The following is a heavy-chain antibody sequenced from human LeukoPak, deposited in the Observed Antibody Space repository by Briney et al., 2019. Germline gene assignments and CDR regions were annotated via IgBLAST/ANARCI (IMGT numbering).Heavy chain of an antibody. Sequence: GGSLRLSCAASGFTFSRFGMHWVRQAPGNGLEGVAVIWYDGSNKYYADSVKGRFTISRDNSKNTLYLEMNSLRAEDTAVYYCARDYYYDSSGYWDYYFDYWGQGTLVSVSS. D-gene: IGHD3-22*01. CDR2: IWYDGSNK. J-gene: IGHJ4*02. V-gene: IGHV3-33*01. CDR3: ARDYYYDSSGYWDYYFDY. CDR1: GFTFSRFG.